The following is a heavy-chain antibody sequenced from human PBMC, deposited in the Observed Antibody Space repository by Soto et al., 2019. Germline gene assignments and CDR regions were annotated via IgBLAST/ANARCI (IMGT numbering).Heavy chain of an antibody. Sequence: PGGSLRLSCAASGFTFSSYAMSWVRLAPGKGLEWGAVIWCDGSNKYYADSVKGRFTISRDNSKNTLYLQMNSLRAEDTAVYYCAREGRRWYFVSRVCWADPWGKGT. CDR1: GFTFSSYA. V-gene: IGHV3-33*08. CDR3: AREGRRWYFVSRVCWADP. J-gene: IGHJ5*02. CDR2: IWCDGSNK. D-gene: IGHD6-13*01.